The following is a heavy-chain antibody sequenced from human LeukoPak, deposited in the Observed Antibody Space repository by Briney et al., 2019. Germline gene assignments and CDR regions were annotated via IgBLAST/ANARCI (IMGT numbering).Heavy chain of an antibody. CDR1: GFSFTNYG. CDR3: ARAFAFYCHGMDV. CDR2: LWFDGNSE. Sequence: PGGSLRLSCAASGFSFTNYGMHWVRQTPGKGLEWVATLWFDGNSEYYADSVKGRFTISRDSSNNTLYLQMNSLRAEDTSVYYCARAFAFYCHGMDVWGQGTTVTVSS. J-gene: IGHJ6*02. D-gene: IGHD3-10*01. V-gene: IGHV3-33*01.